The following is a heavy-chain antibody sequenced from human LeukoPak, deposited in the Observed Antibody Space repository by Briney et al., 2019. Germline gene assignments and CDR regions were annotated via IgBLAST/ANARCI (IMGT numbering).Heavy chain of an antibody. J-gene: IGHJ3*02. V-gene: IGHV3-53*01. CDR2: IYSGGST. CDR3: ARERFYYYDSSGYFTGDAFDI. CDR1: GFTVSSNY. Sequence: GGSLRLSCAASGFTVSSNYMSWVRQAPGKGLEWVSVIYSGGSTYYADSVKGRFTISRDNSKNTLHLQMNSLRAEDTAVYYCARERFYYYDSSGYFTGDAFDIWGQGTMVTVSS. D-gene: IGHD3-22*01.